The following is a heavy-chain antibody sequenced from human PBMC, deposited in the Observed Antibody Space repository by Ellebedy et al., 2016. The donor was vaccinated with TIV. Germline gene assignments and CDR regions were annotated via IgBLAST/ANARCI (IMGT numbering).Heavy chain of an antibody. CDR1: GGSFSTYY. V-gene: IGHV4-59*01. Sequence: SETLSLXXTVSGGSFSTYYCTWIRQPPGKGLEWIGYIYYSGNTNYNPSLKSRVTISVDTSKNQFSLKLSSVTTADTAVYYCARVGKVDTGMVTDYWGQGTLVTVSS. CDR3: ARVGKVDTGMVTDY. D-gene: IGHD5-18*01. CDR2: IYYSGNT. J-gene: IGHJ4*02.